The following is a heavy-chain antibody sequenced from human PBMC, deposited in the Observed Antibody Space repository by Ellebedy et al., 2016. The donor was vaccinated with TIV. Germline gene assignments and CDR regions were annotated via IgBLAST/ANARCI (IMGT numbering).Heavy chain of an antibody. D-gene: IGHD1-26*01. CDR1: GYSFTSYW. V-gene: IGHV5-51*01. J-gene: IGHJ4*02. Sequence: GESLKISCKGSGYSFTSYWISWVRQMPGKGLEWMGVFFPGDSDIVYNPSSFQGQVTISADKSLSTAYLQWSSLKASDTAVYYCVVGALVGTKGFWGQGTLVTVSS. CDR2: FFPGDSDI. CDR3: VVGALVGTKGF.